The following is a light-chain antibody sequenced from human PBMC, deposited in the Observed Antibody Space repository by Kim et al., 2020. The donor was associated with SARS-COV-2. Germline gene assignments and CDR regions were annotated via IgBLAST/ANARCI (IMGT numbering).Light chain of an antibody. CDR2: SNN. V-gene: IGLV1-44*01. CDR1: SSNIGSNT. CDR3: AAWDDSLNGYYV. Sequence: ELTQPPSASGTPGQRVTISCSGSSSNIGSNTVNWYQQLPGTAPKLLIYSNNQRPSGVPDRFSGSKSGTSASLAISGLQSEDEADYYCAAWDDSLNGYYVFGTGTKVTVL. J-gene: IGLJ1*01.